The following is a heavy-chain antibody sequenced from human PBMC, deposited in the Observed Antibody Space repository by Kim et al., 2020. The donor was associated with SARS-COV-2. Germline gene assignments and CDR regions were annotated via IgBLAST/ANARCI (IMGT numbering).Heavy chain of an antibody. CDR3: AKGAWEPPDYY. CDR1: GFTFSTYA. V-gene: IGHV3-23*01. CDR2: ISGTGGST. Sequence: GGSLRLSCEGYGFTFSTYAMTWVRQAPGRGLEWISSISGTGGSTYYADSVKGRFTISRDNSKNTVFLQMNSLRAEDTATYFCAKGAWEPPDYYWGQGILV. J-gene: IGHJ4*02. D-gene: IGHD1-26*01.